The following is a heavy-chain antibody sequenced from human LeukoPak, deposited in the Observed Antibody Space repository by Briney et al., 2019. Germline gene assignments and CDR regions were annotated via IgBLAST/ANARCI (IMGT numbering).Heavy chain of an antibody. J-gene: IGHJ4*02. CDR1: GFTFSSYA. Sequence: PGRSLRLSCAASGFTFSSYAMHWVRQASGKGLEWVAVISYDGSNKYYADSVKGRFTISRDNSKNTLYLQMNSLRAEDTAVYYCAKDQEAVAGLSPPGYWGQGTLVTVSS. V-gene: IGHV3-30-3*01. D-gene: IGHD6-19*01. CDR3: AKDQEAVAGLSPPGY. CDR2: ISYDGSNK.